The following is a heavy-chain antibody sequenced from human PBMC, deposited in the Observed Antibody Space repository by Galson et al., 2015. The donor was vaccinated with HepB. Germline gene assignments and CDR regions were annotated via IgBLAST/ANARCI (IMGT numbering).Heavy chain of an antibody. D-gene: IGHD1-26*01. CDR3: ARGARRYSGSYPLIWDY. CDR2: IKQDGSEK. CDR1: GFTFSSYW. V-gene: IGHV3-7*03. Sequence: SLRLSCAASGFTFSSYWMSWVRQAPGKGLEWVANIKQDGSEKYYVDSVKGRFTISRDNAKNSLYLQMNSLRAEDTAVYYCARGARRYSGSYPLIWDYWGQGTLVTVSS. J-gene: IGHJ4*02.